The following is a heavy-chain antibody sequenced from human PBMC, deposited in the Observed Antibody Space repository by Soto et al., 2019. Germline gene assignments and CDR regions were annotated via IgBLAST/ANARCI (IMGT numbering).Heavy chain of an antibody. CDR2: IYYSGST. J-gene: IGHJ6*02. CDR3: AEVSIRSIGGYYYYGMDV. D-gene: IGHD2-21*01. V-gene: IGHV4-39*01. Sequence: SETLSLTCTVSGGSVSSNSYSWGWIRQPPGKGLEWIGSIYYSGSTYYNPSLKSRVTISVDTSKNQFSLKLSSVTAADTAVYYCAEVSIRSIGGYYYYGMDVWGQGTTVTVSS. CDR1: GGSVSSNSYS.